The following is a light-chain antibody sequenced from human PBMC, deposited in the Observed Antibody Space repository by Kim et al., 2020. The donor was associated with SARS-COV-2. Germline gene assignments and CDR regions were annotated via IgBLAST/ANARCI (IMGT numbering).Light chain of an antibody. CDR3: QKYDSAPWT. CDR2: GAS. CDR1: QGISNF. J-gene: IGKJ1*01. Sequence: SVGDRVTITCRASQGISNFLAWYQQKPGKVPKLLIFGASALQPGVPSRFSGTGSGTEFTLTINSLQPEDVATYYCQKYDSAPWTFGQGTKVDIK. V-gene: IGKV1-27*01.